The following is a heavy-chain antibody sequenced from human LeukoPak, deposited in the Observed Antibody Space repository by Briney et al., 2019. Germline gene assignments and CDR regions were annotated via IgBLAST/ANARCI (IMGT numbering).Heavy chain of an antibody. CDR3: ATDDGGNSGVTGDY. CDR1: GYTFTGYY. CDR2: INPNSGGT. D-gene: IGHD4-23*01. V-gene: IGHV1-2*02. Sequence: ASVKVSCKASGYTFTGYYMHWVRQAPGQGLEWMGWINPNSGGTNYAQKFQGRVTMTRDTSISTAYMELSSLRSEDTAVYYCATDDGGNSGVTGDYWGQGTLVTVSS. J-gene: IGHJ4*02.